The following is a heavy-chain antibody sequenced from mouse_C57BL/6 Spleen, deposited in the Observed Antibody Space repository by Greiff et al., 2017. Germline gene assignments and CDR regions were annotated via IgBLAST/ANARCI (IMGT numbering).Heavy chain of an antibody. Sequence: EVKLVESGGGLVEPGGSLKLSCAASGFTFSDYGMHWVRQAPEKGLEWVAYISSGSSTIYYADTVKGRFTISRDNAKNTLFLQMTSLRSEDTAMYYCARQTSPVVAPFDYWGQGTTLTVSS. V-gene: IGHV5-17*01. CDR2: ISSGSSTI. D-gene: IGHD1-1*01. CDR3: ARQTSPVVAPFDY. CDR1: GFTFSDYG. J-gene: IGHJ2*01.